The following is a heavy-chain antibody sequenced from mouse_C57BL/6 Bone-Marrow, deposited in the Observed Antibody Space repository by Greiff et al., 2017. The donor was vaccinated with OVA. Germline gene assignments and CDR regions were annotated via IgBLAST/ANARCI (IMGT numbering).Heavy chain of an antibody. CDR3: ARALDSSGYVRDY. D-gene: IGHD3-2*02. V-gene: IGHV5-4*01. J-gene: IGHJ2*01. Sequence: VQLKESGGGLVKPGGSLKLSCAASGFTFSSYAMSWVRQTPEKRLEWVATISDGGSYTYYPDNVKGRVTSSRYNAKNNLYLQMSHLKSEDTAMYYCARALDSSGYVRDYWGQGTTLTVSS. CDR2: ISDGGSYT. CDR1: GFTFSSYA.